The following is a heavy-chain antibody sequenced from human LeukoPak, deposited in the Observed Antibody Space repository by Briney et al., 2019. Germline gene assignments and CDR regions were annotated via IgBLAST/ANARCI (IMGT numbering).Heavy chain of an antibody. V-gene: IGHV3-11*04. CDR2: ISSSGSTI. CDR1: GFTFSDYY. J-gene: IGHJ6*03. CDR3: ARDPGKYSSRYMDV. D-gene: IGHD6-13*01. Sequence: GGSLRLSCAASGFTFSDYYMSWIRQAPGKGLEWVSNISSSGSTIYYADSVKGRFTISRDNAKNSLYLQMNSLRAEDTAVYYCARDPGKYSSRYMDVWGKGTTVTVSS.